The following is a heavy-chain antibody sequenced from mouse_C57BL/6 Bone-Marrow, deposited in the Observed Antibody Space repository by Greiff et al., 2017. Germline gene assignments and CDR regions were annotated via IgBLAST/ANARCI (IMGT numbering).Heavy chain of an antibody. CDR2: IDPNSGGT. J-gene: IGHJ4*01. CDR1: GYTFTSYW. V-gene: IGHV1-72*01. CDR3: ARSERRGYYYAMDY. Sequence: QVQLKQPGAELVKPGASVKLSCKASGYTFTSYWMHWVQQRPGRGLEWIGRIDPNSGGTKYNEKFKSKATLTVDKPSSTAYMQLSSLTSEDSAVYYGARSERRGYYYAMDYWGQGTSVTVSS.